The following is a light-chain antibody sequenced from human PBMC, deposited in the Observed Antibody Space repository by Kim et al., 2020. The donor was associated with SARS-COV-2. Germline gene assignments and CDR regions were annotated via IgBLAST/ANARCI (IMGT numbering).Light chain of an antibody. CDR3: QQANSFPVT. CDR1: QGISSW. J-gene: IGKJ4*01. Sequence: ASGGDRVTITCRASQGISSWLAWYQQKPGKAPKLLIYAASTLQSGVPSRFSGYGSGTDFTLIINRLQPEDFATYYCQQANSFPVTFGGGTKVDIK. CDR2: AAS. V-gene: IGKV1-12*01.